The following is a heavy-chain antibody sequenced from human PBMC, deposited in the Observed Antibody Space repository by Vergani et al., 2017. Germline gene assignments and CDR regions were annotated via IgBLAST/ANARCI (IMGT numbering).Heavy chain of an antibody. CDR3: ARHTTVTTYYFDY. CDR1: GGSISSSSYY. J-gene: IGHJ4*02. D-gene: IGHD4-17*01. Sequence: QLQLQESGPGLVKPSETLSLTCTVSGGSISSSSYYWGWIRQPPGKGLEWIGSIYYSGSTYYNPSLKSRVTISVDTSKNQFSLKLSSVTAADTAVYYCARHTTVTTYYFDYWGQGTLVTVSS. CDR2: IYYSGST. V-gene: IGHV4-39*01.